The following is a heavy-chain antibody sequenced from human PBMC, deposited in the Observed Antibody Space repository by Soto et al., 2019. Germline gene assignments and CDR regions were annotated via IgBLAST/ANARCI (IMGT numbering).Heavy chain of an antibody. Sequence: GALRLSCAASGFTFSSYAMSWVRQAPGKGLEWVSSISGSGGSTYYADSVKGRLTISRENSKKTLYLQMNSLRAEDTALYYCALSTNGGSPYWGQGTLVTVSS. CDR1: GFTFSSYA. J-gene: IGHJ4*02. D-gene: IGHD2-8*01. V-gene: IGHV3-23*01. CDR2: ISGSGGST. CDR3: ALSTNGGSPY.